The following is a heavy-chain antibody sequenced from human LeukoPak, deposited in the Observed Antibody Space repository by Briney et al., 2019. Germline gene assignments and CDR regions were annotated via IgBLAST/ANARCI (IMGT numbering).Heavy chain of an antibody. CDR3: TTEDVRGVMM. D-gene: IGHD3-10*02. J-gene: IGHJ4*02. CDR2: IKSKTDGRTT. Sequence: GGSLRLSCAASGFIFSSYDMSWVRQAPGKGLEWVGRIKSKTDGRTTDYPAPVKGRFTISRDDSKITLYLQMYSLKTEDTAVYYCTTEDVRGVMMWGQGTLVTVSS. CDR1: GFIFSSYD. V-gene: IGHV3-15*01.